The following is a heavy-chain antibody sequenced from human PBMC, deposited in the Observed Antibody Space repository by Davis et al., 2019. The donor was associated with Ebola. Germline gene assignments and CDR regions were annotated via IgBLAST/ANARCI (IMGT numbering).Heavy chain of an antibody. CDR3: ARDKAAAGTGYYYGMDV. D-gene: IGHD6-13*01. Sequence: PSETLSLTCTVSGGSISSGGYYWSWIRQHPGKGLERIGYIYYSGSTNYNPSLKSRVTISVDTSKNQFSLKLSSVTAADTAVYYCARDKAAAGTGYYYGMDVWGQGTTVTVSS. V-gene: IGHV4-61*08. CDR1: GGSISSGGYY. J-gene: IGHJ6*02. CDR2: IYYSGST.